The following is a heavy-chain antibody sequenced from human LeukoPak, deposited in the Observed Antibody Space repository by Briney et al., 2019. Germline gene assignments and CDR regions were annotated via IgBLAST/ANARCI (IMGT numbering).Heavy chain of an antibody. V-gene: IGHV3-7*01. J-gene: IGHJ3*02. CDR1: GFTFSSYG. CDR2: IKQDGSEK. Sequence: GGSLRLSCAASGFTFSSYGMSWVRQAPGKGLEWVANIKQDGSEKYYVDSVKGRFTISRDNAKNSLYLQMNSLRAEDTAVYYCARDEDHDAFDIWGQGTMVTVSS. CDR3: ARDEDHDAFDI.